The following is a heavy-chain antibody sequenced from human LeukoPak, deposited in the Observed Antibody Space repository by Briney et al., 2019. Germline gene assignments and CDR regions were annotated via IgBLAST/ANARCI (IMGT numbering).Heavy chain of an antibody. Sequence: TGGSLRLSCAASGFTFSSHGMHWVRQAPGKGLEWVAVIWYDGSNYYYADSVKGRFTISRDNSKNTVYLQMNSLRAEDTAVYYCGRKCSSSWYIDYWGQGTLVTVSS. V-gene: IGHV3-33*01. CDR1: GFTFSSHG. CDR2: IWYDGSNY. D-gene: IGHD6-13*01. CDR3: GRKCSSSWYIDY. J-gene: IGHJ4*02.